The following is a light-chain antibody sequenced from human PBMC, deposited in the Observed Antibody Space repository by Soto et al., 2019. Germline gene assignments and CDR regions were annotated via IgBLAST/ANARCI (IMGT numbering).Light chain of an antibody. CDR1: QSLSSW. V-gene: IGKV1-5*03. CDR3: QQYNRFPYT. CDR2: KAS. Sequence: DIQMTQSPSTLSASVGDRVTITCRASQSLSSWLAWYQQKPGKAPNLLIYKASSLESGVPSRFSGSGSGTEFTLTISSLQPDDFATYYCQQYNRFPYTFGQGTKLEIK. J-gene: IGKJ2*01.